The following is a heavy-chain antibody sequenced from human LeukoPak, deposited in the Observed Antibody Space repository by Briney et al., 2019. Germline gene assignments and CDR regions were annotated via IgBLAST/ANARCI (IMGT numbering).Heavy chain of an antibody. J-gene: IGHJ6*03. V-gene: IGHV3-53*01. D-gene: IGHD3-10*01. CDR3: ARSLRVRGVPDYMDV. Sequence: GGSLRLSCAASGFTVSSNYMTWVRQAPGKGLEWVSVIYKNAITYYADTVKGRFTIFRDDSKNMLYLQMNSLRADDTAVYYCARSLRVRGVPDYMDVWGKGTTVTISS. CDR1: GFTVSSNY. CDR2: IYKNAIT.